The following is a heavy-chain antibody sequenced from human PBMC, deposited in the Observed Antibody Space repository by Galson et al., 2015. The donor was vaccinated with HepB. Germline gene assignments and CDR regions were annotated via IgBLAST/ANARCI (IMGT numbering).Heavy chain of an antibody. CDR3: ARVKDGDYDNWFDP. CDR1: GFTFSSYA. CDR2: ISYDGSNK. J-gene: IGHJ5*02. Sequence: SLRLSCAASGFTFSSYAMHWVRQAPGKGLEWVAVISYDGSNKYYADSVKGRFTISRDNSKNTLYLQMNSLRAEDTAVYYCARVKDGDYDNWFDPWGQGTLVTVSS. D-gene: IGHD4-17*01. V-gene: IGHV3-30-3*01.